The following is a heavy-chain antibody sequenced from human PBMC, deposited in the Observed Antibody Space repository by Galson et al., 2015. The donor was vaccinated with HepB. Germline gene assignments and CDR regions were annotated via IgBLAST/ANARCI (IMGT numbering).Heavy chain of an antibody. CDR1: GYSFTNYW. J-gene: IGHJ2*01. Sequence: QSGAEVKKPGESLKISCKGSGYSFTNYWIAWVRQMPGKGLEWMGIIYPGDSDTRYSPSFQGQVTISADKSISIAYLQWSSLEASDTAKYYCARRAPRHEYFDLWGRGTLVTVSS. CDR2: IYPGDSDT. V-gene: IGHV5-51*01. CDR3: ARRAPRHEYFDL.